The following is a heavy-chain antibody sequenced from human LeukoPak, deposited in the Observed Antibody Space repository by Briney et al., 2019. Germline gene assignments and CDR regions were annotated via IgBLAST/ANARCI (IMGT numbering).Heavy chain of an antibody. CDR2: IFYSGRT. J-gene: IGHJ5*02. V-gene: IGHV4-59*01. CDR3: AGYRGGAAAAYNWFDP. D-gene: IGHD6-13*01. CDR1: GGSISSYY. Sequence: SSETLSLTCTVSGGSISSYYWSWIRQPPGKGLEWIGYIFYSGRTNNNPSLKSRVTMSVDTSKNQFSLNLTSVTAADTAVYYCAGYRGGAAAAYNWFDPWGQGTLVTVSS.